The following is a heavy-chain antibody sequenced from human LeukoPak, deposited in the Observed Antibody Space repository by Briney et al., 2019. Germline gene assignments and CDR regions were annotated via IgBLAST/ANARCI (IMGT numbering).Heavy chain of an antibody. Sequence: GGSLRLSCAASGFTFSSYSMNWVRQAPGKGLEWVSSISSSSTYIYYADSVKGRFTISRDNSKNTLYLQMNSLRAEDTAVYYCANLIVATKGRSEFDYWGQGTLVTVSS. CDR1: GFTFSSYS. CDR2: ISSSSTYI. J-gene: IGHJ4*02. V-gene: IGHV3-21*04. CDR3: ANLIVATKGRSEFDY. D-gene: IGHD5-12*01.